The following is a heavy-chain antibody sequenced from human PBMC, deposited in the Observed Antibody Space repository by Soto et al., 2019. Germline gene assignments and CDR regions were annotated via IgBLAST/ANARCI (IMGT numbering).Heavy chain of an antibody. CDR2: IIPIFGTA. V-gene: IGHV1-69*13. CDR3: ATSPPDYSSPYNWFDP. J-gene: IGHJ5*02. Sequence: ASVKVSCKASGGTFSGYAISWVRQAPGQGLEWMGGIIPIFGTANYAQKFQGRVTITADESTSTAYMELRSLRSDDTAVYYCATSPPDYSSPYNWFDPRGQGTLVTVSS. D-gene: IGHD4-4*01. CDR1: GGTFSGYA.